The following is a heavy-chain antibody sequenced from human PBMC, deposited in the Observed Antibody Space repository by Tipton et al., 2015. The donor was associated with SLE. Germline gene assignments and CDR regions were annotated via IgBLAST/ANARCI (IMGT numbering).Heavy chain of an antibody. CDR3: ARDPLRAVAGTGDY. CDR2: IKQDGSEK. Sequence: SLRLSCAASGFTFSSYWMSWVRQAPGKGLEWVANIKQDGSEKYYVDSVKGRFTISRDNAKNSLYLQMNSLRAEDTAVYYCARDPLRAVAGTGDYWGQGTLVTVSS. CDR1: GFTFSSYW. V-gene: IGHV3-7*03. J-gene: IGHJ4*02. D-gene: IGHD6-19*01.